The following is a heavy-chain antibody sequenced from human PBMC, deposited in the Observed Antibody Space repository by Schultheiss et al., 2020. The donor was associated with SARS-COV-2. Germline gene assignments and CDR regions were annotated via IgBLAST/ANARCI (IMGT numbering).Heavy chain of an antibody. CDR2: ISGSGGST. CDR3: ANQELPGVDY. J-gene: IGHJ4*02. D-gene: IGHD1-7*01. V-gene: IGHV3-23*01. Sequence: GGSLRLSCAASGFTFSSYGMHWVRQAPGKGLEWVSAISGSGGSTYYADSVKGRFTISRDNSKNTLYLQMNSLRAEDTAVYYCANQELPGVDYWGQGTLVTVSS. CDR1: GFTFSSYG.